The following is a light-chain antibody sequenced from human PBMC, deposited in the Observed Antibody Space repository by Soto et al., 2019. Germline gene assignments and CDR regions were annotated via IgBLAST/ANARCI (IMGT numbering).Light chain of an antibody. Sequence: EIVLPQSPGTLPLSPGERATLSCRASQSVSSSYLAWYQQKPGQAPRLLIYGASSSATGIPDRFSGSGSGTDFTLTISRLEPEDFAVYYCQQYGSSPPFILGGGNKVELK. CDR1: QSVSSSY. V-gene: IGKV3-20*01. CDR2: GAS. J-gene: IGKJ4*01. CDR3: QQYGSSPPFI.